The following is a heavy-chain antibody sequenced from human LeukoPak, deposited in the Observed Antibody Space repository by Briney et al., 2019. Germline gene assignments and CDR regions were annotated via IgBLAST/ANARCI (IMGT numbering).Heavy chain of an antibody. CDR1: GVTFEDYY. V-gene: IGHV3-11*01. CDR3: ARGEDGSFDR. J-gene: IGHJ4*02. Sequence: GGYLRLSCTGSGVTFEDYYLSWIRQAPGKGLEWISYVSSTGGDKFYADSVKGRFTISRDNARNSVYMEMNDLIDEDTAFYYCARGEDGSFDRWGQGTLVIVSS. D-gene: IGHD3-10*01. CDR2: VSSTGGDK.